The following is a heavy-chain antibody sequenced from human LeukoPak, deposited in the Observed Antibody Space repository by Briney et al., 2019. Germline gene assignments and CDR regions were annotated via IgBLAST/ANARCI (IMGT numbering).Heavy chain of an antibody. V-gene: IGHV1-18*01. CDR2: ISAYNGYT. CDR3: ARDWRLAYCGGDCSDPIDY. J-gene: IGHJ4*02. D-gene: IGHD2-21*02. Sequence: GASVKVSCKASGYTFTSYPIGWVRQAPGQGLEWMGWISAYNGYTNYAQSLQGRVTMTTDTSTSTAYMELRSLRSDDTAVYYCARDWRLAYCGGDCSDPIDYWGQGTLVTVSS. CDR1: GYTFTSYP.